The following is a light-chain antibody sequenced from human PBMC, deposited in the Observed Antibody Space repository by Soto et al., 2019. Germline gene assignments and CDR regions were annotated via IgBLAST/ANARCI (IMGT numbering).Light chain of an antibody. CDR3: QVWDSSNDHWV. J-gene: IGLJ3*02. Sequence: SYELTQPPSVSVAPGKTDRITCGGNNIGSKSVHWYQQKPGQAPVLVIYYDSDRPSGIPERFSGSNSGNTATLTISRVEAGDEADYYCQVWDSSNDHWVFGGGTKLTVL. CDR1: NIGSKS. CDR2: YDS. V-gene: IGLV3-21*04.